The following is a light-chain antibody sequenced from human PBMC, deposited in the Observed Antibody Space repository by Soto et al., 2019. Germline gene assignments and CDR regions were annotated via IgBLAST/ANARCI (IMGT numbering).Light chain of an antibody. CDR1: QSVSSSH. J-gene: IGKJ1*01. CDR3: QQYLDWPRT. CDR2: GAS. Sequence: EIVLTQSPGTLSLSPGERATLSCRASQSVSSSHLAWYQHKPGQAPRLLIYGASNRATGVPDRFSGSGSGTVFTLTISSLQSDDFAVYYCQQYLDWPRTFGQGTKVDI. V-gene: IGKV3-15*01.